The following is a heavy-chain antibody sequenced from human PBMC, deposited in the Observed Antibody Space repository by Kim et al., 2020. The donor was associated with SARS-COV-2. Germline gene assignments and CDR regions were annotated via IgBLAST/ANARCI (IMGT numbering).Heavy chain of an antibody. V-gene: IGHV4-31*03. CDR2: IYYGGNT. J-gene: IGHJ4*02. CDR1: GDSITRGGYY. Sequence: SETLSLTCTVSGDSITRGGYYWNWIRQQPGKGLEWIGAIYYGGNTHYIPSLKSRLTISVDTSKNHFSLNLNSATAADTAVYYCARDDSLGGFDYWGQGILVTVSA. D-gene: IGHD7-27*01. CDR3: ARDDSLGGFDY.